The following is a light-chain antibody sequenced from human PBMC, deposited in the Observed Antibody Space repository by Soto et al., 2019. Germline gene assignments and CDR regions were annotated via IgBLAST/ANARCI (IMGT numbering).Light chain of an antibody. Sequence: ESMLTQSPGTLSLSPGERATLSCRASQSVSTRYLAWYQQKPGQAPRLLIYGASIRAAGIPDRFSVSGSGTDFALTISRLEPEDFAVYYCDQLGSSPLAFTFGQGTKLEI. CDR1: QSVSTRY. CDR2: GAS. CDR3: DQLGSSPLAFT. J-gene: IGKJ2*01. V-gene: IGKV3-20*01.